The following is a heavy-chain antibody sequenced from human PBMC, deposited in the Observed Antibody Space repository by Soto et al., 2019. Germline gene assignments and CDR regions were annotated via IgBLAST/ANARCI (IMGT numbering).Heavy chain of an antibody. D-gene: IGHD2-2*01. CDR2: ISAYNGNT. Sequence: GASVKVSCKASGYTFTSYGISWVRQAPGQGLEWMGWISAYNGNTNYAQKLQGRVTMTTDTSTSTAYMELRSLRSDDTAVYYCATDRDIVVVYGMDAWGQGTTVTVSS. CDR3: ATDRDIVVVYGMDA. CDR1: GYTFTSYG. J-gene: IGHJ6*02. V-gene: IGHV1-18*01.